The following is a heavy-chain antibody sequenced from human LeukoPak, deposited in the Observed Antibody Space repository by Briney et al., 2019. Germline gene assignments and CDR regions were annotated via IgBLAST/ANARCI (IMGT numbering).Heavy chain of an antibody. CDR3: AGPTMVRGVPFDY. Sequence: GGSLRLSCAASGFTFSSYSMNWVRQAPGKGLEWVSSISSSSSYIYYADSVKGRFTISRDNAKNTLYLQMNSLRAEDTAVYYCAGPTMVRGVPFDYWGQGTLVTVSS. D-gene: IGHD3-10*01. CDR1: GFTFSSYS. CDR2: ISSSSSYI. V-gene: IGHV3-21*01. J-gene: IGHJ4*02.